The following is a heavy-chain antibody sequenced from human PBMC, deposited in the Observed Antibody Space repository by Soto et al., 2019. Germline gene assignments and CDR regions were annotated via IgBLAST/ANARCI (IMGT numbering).Heavy chain of an antibody. CDR1: GFTFSSYA. V-gene: IGHV3-23*01. J-gene: IGHJ1*01. Sequence: SGGSLRLSCAASGFTFSSYAMRWVRQAPGKGLEWVSAISGRGRSTYYADSVKGRFTISRDNSKNTLYLQMNSLRAEDTAVYYCAKRRAVAGNFQHWGQGTLVTVSS. CDR3: AKRRAVAGNFQH. CDR2: ISGRGRST. D-gene: IGHD6-19*01.